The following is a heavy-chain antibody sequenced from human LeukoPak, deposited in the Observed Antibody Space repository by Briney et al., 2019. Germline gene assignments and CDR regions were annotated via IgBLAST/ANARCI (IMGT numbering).Heavy chain of an antibody. CDR3: ARDRGYSASWYSRSCYFDL. D-gene: IGHD6-13*01. CDR2: LNWNGGNT. CDR1: GFTFDDYG. J-gene: IGHJ2*01. V-gene: IGHV3-20*04. Sequence: PGGSLRLSCAASGFTFDDYGMSWVRQVPGKGLEWVSGLNWNGGNTGYADPVKGRFTISRDNAKNSLYLQMNSLGVEDTAFYYCARDRGYSASWYSRSCYFDLWGRGTLVTVSS.